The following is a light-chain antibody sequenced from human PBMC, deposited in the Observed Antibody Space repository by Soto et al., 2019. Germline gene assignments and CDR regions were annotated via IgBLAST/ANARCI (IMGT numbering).Light chain of an antibody. CDR3: QQYGSSGT. CDR1: QSVSNNY. Sequence: EIVLTQSPGTLSLSPGERAALSCRASQSVSNNYLAWYQQKPGQAPRLLIYGASNSATGIPDRFSGSGPGTDFTLTISRLEPEDFAVYYCQQYGSSGTFGQGTKVDIK. J-gene: IGKJ1*01. CDR2: GAS. V-gene: IGKV3-20*01.